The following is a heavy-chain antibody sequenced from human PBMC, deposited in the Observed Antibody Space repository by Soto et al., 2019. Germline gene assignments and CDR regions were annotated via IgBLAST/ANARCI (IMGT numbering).Heavy chain of an antibody. CDR3: ARVANSYGPEDY. CDR1: GGSISSGDYY. D-gene: IGHD5-18*01. J-gene: IGHJ4*02. V-gene: IGHV4-30-4*01. CDR2: IYYSGST. Sequence: SETLSLTCTVSGGSISSGDYYWSWIRQPPGKGLEWIGYIYYSGSTYYNPSLKSRVTISVDTSKNQFSLKLSSVTAADTAVYYCARVANSYGPEDYWGQGTLVTVSS.